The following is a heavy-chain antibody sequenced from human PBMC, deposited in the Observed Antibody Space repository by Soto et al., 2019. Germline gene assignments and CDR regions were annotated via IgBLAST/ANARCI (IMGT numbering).Heavy chain of an antibody. D-gene: IGHD4-17*01. CDR2: IYWDDDK. Sequence: PGPTLENPTQTLTLTCTFSGFSLSTSGVGVGWIRQPPGKALEWLALIYWDDDKRHSPSLKSRLTITKDTSKNQVVLTMTNMDPVDTATYYCAHRHPSTVAYYFDYWGQGTLVTVSS. CDR3: AHRHPSTVAYYFDY. CDR1: GFSLSTSGVG. J-gene: IGHJ4*02. V-gene: IGHV2-5*02.